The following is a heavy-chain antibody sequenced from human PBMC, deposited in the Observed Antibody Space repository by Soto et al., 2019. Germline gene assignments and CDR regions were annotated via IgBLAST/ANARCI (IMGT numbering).Heavy chain of an antibody. CDR3: ARGGAGTYYYYGMDV. D-gene: IGHD6-13*01. Sequence: PGGSLRLSCAASGFTFSSYSMNWVRQAPGKGLEWVSSISSSSSYIYYADSVKGRFTISRDNAKNSLYLQMNSLRAEDTAVYYCARGGAGTYYYYGMDVWGQGTTVTVSS. V-gene: IGHV3-21*01. J-gene: IGHJ6*02. CDR2: ISSSSSYI. CDR1: GFTFSSYS.